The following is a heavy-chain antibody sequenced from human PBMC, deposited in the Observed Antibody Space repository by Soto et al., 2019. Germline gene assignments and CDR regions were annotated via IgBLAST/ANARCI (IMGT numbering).Heavy chain of an antibody. V-gene: IGHV4-39*01. CDR1: GDSIISSDFY. CDR2: IFYLGSS. J-gene: IGHJ5*02. Sequence: TSETLSLTCTVSGDSIISSDFYWGWVRQPPGKGLEWIGSIFYLGSSYYSPSLKSRVTMPVDTSKNQFSLRLRSVTAADTALYFCARHSLALRKNNWFDPWGQGIMVTVSS. CDR3: ARHSLALRKNNWFDP. D-gene: IGHD3-3*02.